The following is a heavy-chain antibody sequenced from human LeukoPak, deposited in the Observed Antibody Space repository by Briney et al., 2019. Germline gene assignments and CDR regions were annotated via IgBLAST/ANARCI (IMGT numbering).Heavy chain of an antibody. V-gene: IGHV4-39*01. CDR3: ARAYYYASSAFDI. D-gene: IGHD3-22*01. CDR1: GGSISSSSYY. J-gene: IGHJ3*02. Sequence: SETLSLTCTVSGGSISSSSYYWSWIRQPPGKGLEWIGEINHSGSTNYNPSLKSRVTISVDTSKNQFSLKLSSVTAADTAVYYCARAYYYASSAFDIWGQGTMVTVSS. CDR2: INHSGST.